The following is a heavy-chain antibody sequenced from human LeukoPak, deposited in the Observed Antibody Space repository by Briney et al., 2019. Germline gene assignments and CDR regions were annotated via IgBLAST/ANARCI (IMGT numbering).Heavy chain of an antibody. V-gene: IGHV4-59*01. CDR1: GGSISSYY. CDR2: IYYSGST. CDR3: ARGRKTYSSSWYVDY. Sequence: SETLSLTCTVSGGSISSYYWSWIRQPPGKGLEWIGYIYYSGSTNYNPSLKSRVTISVDTSKNQFSLKLSSVTAVDTAVYYCARGRKTYSSSWYVDYWGQGTLVTVSS. J-gene: IGHJ4*02. D-gene: IGHD6-13*01.